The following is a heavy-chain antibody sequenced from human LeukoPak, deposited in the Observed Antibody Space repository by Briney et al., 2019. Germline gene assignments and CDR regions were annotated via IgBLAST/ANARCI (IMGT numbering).Heavy chain of an antibody. J-gene: IGHJ4*02. Sequence: GGSLRLSCAASGFTFSSYAMHWVRQAPGKGLEWVAVISYDGSNKYYADSVKGQFTISRDNSKNTLYLQMNSLRAEDTAVYYCARDLGGLDYWGQGTLVTVSS. CDR3: ARDLGGLDY. V-gene: IGHV3-30*01. CDR1: GFTFSSYA. D-gene: IGHD2-15*01. CDR2: ISYDGSNK.